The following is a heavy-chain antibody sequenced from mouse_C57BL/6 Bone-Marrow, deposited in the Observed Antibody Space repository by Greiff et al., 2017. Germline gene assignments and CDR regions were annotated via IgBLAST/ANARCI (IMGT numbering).Heavy chain of an antibody. D-gene: IGHD1-1*01. CDR3: ARDARYYYGSRYYYAMDY. Sequence: EVQLVESGGGLVQSGRSLRLSCATSGFTFSDFYMEWVRQAPGKGLEWIAASRNKANDYTTEYSASVKGRFIVSRDTSQSILYLQMNALRAEDTAIYYCARDARYYYGSRYYYAMDYWGQGTSVTVSS. CDR1: GFTFSDFY. J-gene: IGHJ4*01. CDR2: SRNKANDYTT. V-gene: IGHV7-1*01.